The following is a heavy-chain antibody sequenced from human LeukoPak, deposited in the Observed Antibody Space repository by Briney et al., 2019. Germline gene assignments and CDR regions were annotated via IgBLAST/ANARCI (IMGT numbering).Heavy chain of an antibody. CDR3: NPVVVTVSDY. Sequence: GGSLRLSCAASGFAFRNAWMSWVRQAPGKGLEWVGRLKSKADGGTTDYAAPVKGRFTISRDDSKNTVYLQMNSLKIEDTAVYYCNPVVVTVSDYWGQGILVTVSS. J-gene: IGHJ4*02. V-gene: IGHV3-15*01. CDR1: GFAFRNAW. D-gene: IGHD2-21*02. CDR2: LKSKADGGTT.